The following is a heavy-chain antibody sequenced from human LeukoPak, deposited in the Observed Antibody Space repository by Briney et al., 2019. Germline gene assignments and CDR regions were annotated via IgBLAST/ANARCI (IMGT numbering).Heavy chain of an antibody. CDR2: INHSGST. CDR1: GGSFSGYY. V-gene: IGHV4-34*01. J-gene: IGHJ5*02. CDR3: ARGMRRFASGKSGNWFDP. Sequence: SETLSLTCAVYGGSFSGYYWSWIRQPPGKGLEWIGEINHSGSTNYNPSLKSRVTISVDTSKNQFSLKLSSVTAADTAVYYCARGMRRFASGKSGNWFDPWGQGTLVTVSS. D-gene: IGHD3-10*01.